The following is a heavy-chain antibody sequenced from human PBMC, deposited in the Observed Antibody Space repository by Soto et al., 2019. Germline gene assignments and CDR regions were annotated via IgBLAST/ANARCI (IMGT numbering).Heavy chain of an antibody. V-gene: IGHV4-30-2*01. CDR1: GGSINTFDFS. Sequence: SETLSLTCAVSGGSINTFDFSWSWIRQPPGRGLEWIGSIHQSGRTYYIPSLKSRVTMSLEKSKNQFSLKINSVVAADTAIYYCAREMTIFGVAPGGGVDVWGQGTTVTVSS. CDR3: AREMTIFGVAPGGGVDV. J-gene: IGHJ6*02. CDR2: IHQSGRT. D-gene: IGHD3-3*01.